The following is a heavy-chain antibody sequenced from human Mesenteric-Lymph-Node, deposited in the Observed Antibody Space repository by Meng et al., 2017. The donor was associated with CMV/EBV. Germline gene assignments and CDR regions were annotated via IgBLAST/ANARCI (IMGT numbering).Heavy chain of an antibody. Sequence: SVKVSYKASGGTFSSYTISWVRQAPGQGLEWMGRIIPILGIANYAQKFQGRVTITADKSTSTAYMELSSLRSEDTAVYYCATRSTVTSSYYYYGMDVWGQGTTVTVSS. CDR1: GGTFSSYT. J-gene: IGHJ6*02. V-gene: IGHV1-69*02. CDR3: ATRSTVTSSYYYYGMDV. D-gene: IGHD4-11*01. CDR2: IIPILGIA.